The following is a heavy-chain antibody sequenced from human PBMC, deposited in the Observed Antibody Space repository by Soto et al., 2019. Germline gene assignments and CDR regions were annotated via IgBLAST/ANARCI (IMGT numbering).Heavy chain of an antibody. J-gene: IGHJ4*02. V-gene: IGHV3-33*01. CDR3: ADGNYYIDD. CDR2: ILYDGSNK. Sequence: QVQLVESGGDVVQPGRSLRLSCAASGFTFSNYDMHWARQAPGKGLEWVAAILYDGSNKYYADSVKGRFTIFRDNCKNTLYLQMNCRRAEDMAVCYCADGNYYIDDCGQGTMVTVSS. D-gene: IGHD1-7*01. CDR1: GFTFSNYD.